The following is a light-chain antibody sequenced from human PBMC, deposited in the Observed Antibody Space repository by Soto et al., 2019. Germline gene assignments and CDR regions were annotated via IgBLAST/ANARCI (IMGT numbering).Light chain of an antibody. CDR2: LNSDGSH. V-gene: IGLV4-69*01. CDR3: QTWATDIKWQ. CDR1: SGRGSYA. J-gene: IGLJ3*02. Sequence: QPVLTQSPTASASLGASVTLTCTLSSGRGSYAIAWHQQHPGKGPRYLMKLNSDGSHVKGDDIPDRFSGSSSGSERYLTISNLQSEDEADYYCQTWATDIKWQFGGGTQLTVL.